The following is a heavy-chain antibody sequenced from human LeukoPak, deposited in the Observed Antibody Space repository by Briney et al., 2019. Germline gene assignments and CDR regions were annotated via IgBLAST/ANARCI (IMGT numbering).Heavy chain of an antibody. V-gene: IGHV4-4*02. Sequence: SGTLSLTCAVSGGSISSSNWWSWVRQPPGKGLEWIGEIYHRGSTNYNPSLKSRVTISVDKSKNQFSLKLSSVTAADTAVYYCARGGDSAAVAVGIDYWDQGTLVTVSS. D-gene: IGHD6-19*01. CDR1: GGSISSSNW. CDR3: ARGGDSAAVAVGIDY. CDR2: IYHRGST. J-gene: IGHJ4*02.